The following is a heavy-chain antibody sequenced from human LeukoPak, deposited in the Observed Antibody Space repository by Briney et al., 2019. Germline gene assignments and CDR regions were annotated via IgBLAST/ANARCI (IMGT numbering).Heavy chain of an antibody. Sequence: GGSLRLSCVASGFTFSSYGMHWVRQAPGKGLEWVAVISNDGSNKYYADSVKGRFTISRDNSKNTPYLQMNSLRAEDTAVYYCAKGRGAFDIWGQGTMVTVSS. CDR3: AKGRGAFDI. V-gene: IGHV3-30*18. CDR2: ISNDGSNK. CDR1: GFTFSSYG. J-gene: IGHJ3*02. D-gene: IGHD3-10*01.